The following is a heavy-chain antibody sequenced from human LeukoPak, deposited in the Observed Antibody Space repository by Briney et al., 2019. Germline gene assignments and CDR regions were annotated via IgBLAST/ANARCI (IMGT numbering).Heavy chain of an antibody. V-gene: IGHV1-46*01. CDR1: GYTFTSYY. J-gene: IGHJ3*02. CDR2: INPSGGST. D-gene: IGHD1-26*01. Sequence: VASAKVSCKASGYTFTSYYMHWVRQAPGQGLEWMGIINPSGGSTSYAQKFQGRVTMTRDTSTSTVYMELSSLRSEDTAVYYCASPAPPGSYHFLRSDAFDIWGQGTMVTVSS. CDR3: ASPAPPGSYHFLRSDAFDI.